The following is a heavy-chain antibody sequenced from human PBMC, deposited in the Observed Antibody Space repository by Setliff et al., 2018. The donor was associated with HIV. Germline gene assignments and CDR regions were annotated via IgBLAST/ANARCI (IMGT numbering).Heavy chain of an antibody. CDR3: ARPRRVRSRAWYWFDI. J-gene: IGHJ5*02. CDR1: GGSLSDYY. Sequence: SETLSLTCAVYGGSLSDYYWSWIRQPPGKGLEWIGQINHSGSTIYNPSLKSRVTMSVDSSKNQFSLKLSSVTAADRAVYYCARPRRVRSRAWYWFDIWGQGTLVTVSS. CDR2: INHSGST. D-gene: IGHD6-19*01. V-gene: IGHV4-34*01.